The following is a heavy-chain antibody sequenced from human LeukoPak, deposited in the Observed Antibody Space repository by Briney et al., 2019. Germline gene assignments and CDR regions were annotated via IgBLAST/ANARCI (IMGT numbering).Heavy chain of an antibody. CDR3: ARGYSGTYRSDH. J-gene: IGHJ1*01. CDR1: GFTFSGYW. Sequence: GGSLRLSCAAPGFTFSGYWMHWVRQVPGKGLVWVSRINPDGSTTTYADSVKGRFTISRDSAKNTLYLQMDSLRAEDTAVYYCARGYSGTYRSDHWGQGTLVTVSS. D-gene: IGHD1-26*01. V-gene: IGHV3-74*01. CDR2: INPDGSTT.